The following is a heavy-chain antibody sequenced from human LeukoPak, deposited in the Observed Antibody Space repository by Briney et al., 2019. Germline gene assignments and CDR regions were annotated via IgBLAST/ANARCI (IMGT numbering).Heavy chain of an antibody. CDR3: ARHSSGYYYSFDY. Sequence: SETLSLTCTVSGGSISSSSYYWGWIRQPPGNGLEWIGSVYYSGSTYYNPSLKSRVTISVDTSRIQFSLRLSSVTAADTAVYYCARHSSGYYYSFDYWGLGTLVTVSS. CDR2: VYYSGST. CDR1: GGSISSSSYY. J-gene: IGHJ4*02. V-gene: IGHV4-39*01. D-gene: IGHD3-22*01.